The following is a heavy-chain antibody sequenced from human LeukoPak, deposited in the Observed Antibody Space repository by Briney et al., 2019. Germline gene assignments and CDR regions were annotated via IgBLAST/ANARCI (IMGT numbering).Heavy chain of an antibody. D-gene: IGHD3-22*01. CDR1: GYTFTSYD. CDR2: MNPNSGNT. Sequence: ASVKVSCKASGYTFTSYDINWVRQATGQGLEWMGWMNPNSGNTGYAQKFQGRVTMTRNTSISTAYMELSSLRSEDTAVYYCARGIRRITMTVVAAYYMDVWGKRTTVTVSS. CDR3: ARGIRRITMTVVAAYYMDV. J-gene: IGHJ6*03. V-gene: IGHV1-8*01.